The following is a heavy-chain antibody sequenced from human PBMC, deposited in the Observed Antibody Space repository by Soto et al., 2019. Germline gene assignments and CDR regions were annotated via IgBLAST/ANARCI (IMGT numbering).Heavy chain of an antibody. Sequence: GGSLRLSCAASGFTFSSYSMNWVSQAPGKGLEWVSYISSSSSTIYYADSVKGRFTISRDNAKNSLYLQMNSLRAEDTAVYYWARGSTYYDSLTGYVSYWYFDLWGRGTLVTVSS. CDR3: ARGSTYYDSLTGYVSYWYFDL. D-gene: IGHD3-9*01. V-gene: IGHV3-48*01. CDR2: ISSSSSTI. CDR1: GFTFSSYS. J-gene: IGHJ2*01.